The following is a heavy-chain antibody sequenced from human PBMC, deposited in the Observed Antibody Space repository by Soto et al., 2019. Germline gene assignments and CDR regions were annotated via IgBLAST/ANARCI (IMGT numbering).Heavy chain of an antibody. J-gene: IGHJ4*02. V-gene: IGHV1-58*01. CDR3: AAEPMTVLAATGFY. CDR1: GFNFDKSA. CDR2: IVVRSGNT. D-gene: IGHD1-26*01. Sequence: GASVKVSCKASGFNFDKSAVQWVRRARGQRLEWIGWIVVRSGNTHYAEEFQDRVTITRDLSTTTAYLELRSLKSVDAAVYYCAAEPMTVLAATGFYWGQGTLVTVSS.